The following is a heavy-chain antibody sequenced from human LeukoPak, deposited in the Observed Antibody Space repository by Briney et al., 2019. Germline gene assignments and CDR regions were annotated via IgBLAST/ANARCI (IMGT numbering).Heavy chain of an antibody. V-gene: IGHV3-30-3*01. D-gene: IGHD2-2*01. CDR3: ASEVVVVPAAIGKNWFDP. Sequence: PGGSLRLSCAASGFTFSSYAMHWVRQAPGKGLEWVAVISYDGSNKYYADSVKGRFTISGDNSKNTLYLQMNSLRAEDTAVYYCASEVVVVPAAIGKNWFDPWGQGTLVTVSS. CDR2: ISYDGSNK. CDR1: GFTFSSYA. J-gene: IGHJ5*02.